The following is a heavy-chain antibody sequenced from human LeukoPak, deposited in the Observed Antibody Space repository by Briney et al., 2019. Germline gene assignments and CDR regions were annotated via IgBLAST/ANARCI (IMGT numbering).Heavy chain of an antibody. D-gene: IGHD6-19*01. Sequence: GGSLRLSCVAPGFTFSSYAMSWVRQAPGKGLEWVSAISGSGGRTYYADSVKGRFTISRDNSKNRLYLQMDSLRAEDTAVYYCAKGGPGSDWYFFDYWGQGTLVTVSS. CDR2: ISGSGGRT. J-gene: IGHJ4*02. CDR1: GFTFSSYA. CDR3: AKGGPGSDWYFFDY. V-gene: IGHV3-23*01.